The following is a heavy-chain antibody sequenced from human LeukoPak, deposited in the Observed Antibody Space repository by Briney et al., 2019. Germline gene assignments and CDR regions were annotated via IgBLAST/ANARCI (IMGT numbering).Heavy chain of an antibody. V-gene: IGHV4-39*01. CDR3: ARQVSDYFYYYIDV. CDR2: IYYSGTT. J-gene: IGHJ6*03. Sequence: PSETLSLTCSVSGGSISSSCYYWNWIRQPPGKGLEWVGSIYYSGTTYYNSSLKSRVTISEDTSKNRFSLMLTSVTAADTAVYYCARQVSDYFYYYIDVWGEGTTVIVSS. CDR1: GGSISSSCYY.